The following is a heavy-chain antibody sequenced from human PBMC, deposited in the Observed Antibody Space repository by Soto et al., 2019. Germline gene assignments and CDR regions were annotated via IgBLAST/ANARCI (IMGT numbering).Heavy chain of an antibody. D-gene: IGHD2-15*01. J-gene: IGHJ2*01. V-gene: IGHV4-59*01. CDR3: ARVAYCSGGSCYSDWYFDL. CDR2: IYYSGST. Sequence: QVQLQESGPGLVKPSETLSLTCTVSGGSISSYYWSWIRQPPGKGLEWIGYIYYSGSTNYNPSLXSRVTIAVDTXXNXFXXRLSSVTAADTAVYYCARVAYCSGGSCYSDWYFDLWGRGTLVTVSS. CDR1: GGSISSYY.